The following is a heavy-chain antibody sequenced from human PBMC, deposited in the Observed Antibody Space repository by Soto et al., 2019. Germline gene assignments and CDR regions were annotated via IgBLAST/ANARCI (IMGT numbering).Heavy chain of an antibody. D-gene: IGHD1-1*01. J-gene: IGHJ4*02. Sequence: ASVKVSCKASGYTFTSYYMHWVRQAPGQGLEWMGIISASGTTTNYAQKFQGRVTMTSDTSTSTVYMELINLRSEDTAVYYCARDPWNYWGQGTLVTVSS. V-gene: IGHV1-46*01. CDR1: GYTFTSYY. CDR2: ISASGTTT. CDR3: ARDPWNY.